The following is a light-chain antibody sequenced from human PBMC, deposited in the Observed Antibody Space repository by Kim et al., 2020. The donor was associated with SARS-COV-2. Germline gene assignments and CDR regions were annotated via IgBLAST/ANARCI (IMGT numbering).Light chain of an antibody. V-gene: IGLV2-14*03. CDR1: SSDVGGYHF. CDR2: DVA. CDR3: SSFTSSTTLL. Sequence: QSITLSCTGSSSDVGGYHFVSWYQQHPGKAPKLMIYDVAKRPSGVSNRFSGSKSGNTASLTISGLHAEDEADYYCSSFTSSTTLLFGGGTQLTVL. J-gene: IGLJ3*02.